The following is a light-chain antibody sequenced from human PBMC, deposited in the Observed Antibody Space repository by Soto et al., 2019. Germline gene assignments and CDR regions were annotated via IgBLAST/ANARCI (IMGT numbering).Light chain of an antibody. V-gene: IGKV3-20*01. J-gene: IGKJ1*01. CDR1: QSVSSSY. Sequence: EIVLTQSPGTLSLSPGERASLSFSAIQSVSSSYLAWYQQKPGQAPRLLIYGASSRATGIPDRFSGSGSGTDFTLTISRLEPEDFAVYYCQQYGSSPPRTFGQGTKVDIK. CDR2: GAS. CDR3: QQYGSSPPRT.